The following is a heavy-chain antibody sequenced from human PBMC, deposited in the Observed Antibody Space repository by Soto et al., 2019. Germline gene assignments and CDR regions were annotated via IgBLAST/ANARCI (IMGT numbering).Heavy chain of an antibody. V-gene: IGHV3-30*18. D-gene: IGHD3-22*01. CDR1: GFTFNNYG. J-gene: IGHJ4*02. CDR2: ISYDGSEK. CDR3: AKDLNNYYDTSGYFDY. Sequence: QVQLVESGGGVVQPGRSLRLSCAASGFTFNNYGMHWVRQAPGKGLEWGTVISYDGSEKYYADSVKGRFTISRANSKNTLYLQMSSLRAEDTAVYYCAKDLNNYYDTSGYFDYWGQGALVTVSS.